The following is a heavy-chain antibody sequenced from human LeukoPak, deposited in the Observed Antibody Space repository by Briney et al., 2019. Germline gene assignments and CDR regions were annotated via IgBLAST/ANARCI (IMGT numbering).Heavy chain of an antibody. Sequence: GGSLRLSCAASGFTFSSYSMNWVRRAPGKGLEWISYISSSTSTTYYADSVKGRFTISRDNAKNSLYLQMNSLRAEDTAVYYCARGPIKYYYDSSGYGTPGWGQGTLVTVSS. CDR3: ARGPIKYYYDSSGYGTPG. D-gene: IGHD3-22*01. CDR2: ISSSTSTT. V-gene: IGHV3-48*04. CDR1: GFTFSSYS. J-gene: IGHJ4*02.